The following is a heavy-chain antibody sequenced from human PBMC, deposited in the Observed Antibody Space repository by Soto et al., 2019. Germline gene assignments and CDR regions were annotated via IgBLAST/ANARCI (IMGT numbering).Heavy chain of an antibody. CDR3: ARDRGDREDYYYGMDV. CDR2: INPSGGST. V-gene: IGHV1-46*03. CDR1: GYTFTSYY. J-gene: IGHJ6*02. D-gene: IGHD3-10*01. Sequence: GASVKVSCKASGYTFTSYYTHWVRQAPGQGLEWMGIINPSGGSTSYAQKFQGRVTMTRDTSTSTVYMELSSLRSEDTAVYYCARDRGDREDYYYGMDVWGQGTTVTVS.